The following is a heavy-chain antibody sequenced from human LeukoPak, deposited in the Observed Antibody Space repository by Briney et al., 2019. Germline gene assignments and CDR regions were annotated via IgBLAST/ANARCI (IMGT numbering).Heavy chain of an antibody. J-gene: IGHJ4*02. V-gene: IGHV1-24*01. CDR1: GYTLTELF. CDR3: ATGIVPGEFDY. D-gene: IGHD2-21*01. CDR2: FEPEDGET. Sequence: SVKVSCKVCGYTLTELFMHWVGQPPGKGRDWVGGFEPEDGETIYAQKFQGRVTMTEDTSTDTAYMELSSLRSEDTAVYYCATGIVPGEFDYWGQGTLVAVSS.